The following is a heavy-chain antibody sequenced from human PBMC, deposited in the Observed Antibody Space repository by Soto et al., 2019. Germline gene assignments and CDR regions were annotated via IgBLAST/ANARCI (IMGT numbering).Heavy chain of an antibody. D-gene: IGHD5-12*01. CDR3: ARLEMATDY. Sequence: SEPLSLTRTISGGSVTSGSYYWNWIRQPPGKGLEWIGYIYYTGSTNYNPSLKSRVTISADTSKNQFSLKLNSVTAADTAVYYCARLEMATDYWGQGILVTVSS. CDR2: IYYTGST. V-gene: IGHV4-61*01. CDR1: GGSVTSGSYY. J-gene: IGHJ4*02.